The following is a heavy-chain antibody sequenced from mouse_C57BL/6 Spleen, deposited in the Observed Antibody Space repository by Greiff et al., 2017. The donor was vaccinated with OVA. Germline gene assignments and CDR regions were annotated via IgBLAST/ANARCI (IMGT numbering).Heavy chain of an antibody. CDR1: GYTFTDYN. CDR2: INPNNGGT. V-gene: IGHV1-22*01. Sequence: EVQLQQSGPELVKPGASVKMSCKASGYTFTDYNMHWVKQSHGKSLEWIGYINPNNGGTSYNQKFKGKATLTVNKSSSTAYMELRSLTSEDSAVYYGASSSYCYGSSSPWFAYWGQGTLVTVSA. J-gene: IGHJ3*01. CDR3: ASSSYCYGSSSPWFAY. D-gene: IGHD1-1*01.